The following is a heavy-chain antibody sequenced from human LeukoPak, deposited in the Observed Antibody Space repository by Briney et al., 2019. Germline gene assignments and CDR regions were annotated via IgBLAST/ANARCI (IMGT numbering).Heavy chain of an antibody. V-gene: IGHV3-33*06. CDR1: GLPHSSYG. CDR3: AQDQYSGYLAQ. D-gene: IGHD5-12*01. CDR2: IFYDGSTK. Sequence: PGGYLIPPWPSLGLPHSSYGLLLVRQAPGKGLEWVAIIFYDGSTKYYADSVKGRFTISRDNSKNTLYLQMNSLRAEDTTVYYCAQDQYSGYLAQWGQGTLVTVSS. J-gene: IGHJ4*02.